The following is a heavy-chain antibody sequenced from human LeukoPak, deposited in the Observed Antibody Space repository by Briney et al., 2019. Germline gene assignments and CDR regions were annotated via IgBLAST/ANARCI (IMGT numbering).Heavy chain of an antibody. V-gene: IGHV3-48*03. Sequence: PGGSLRLSCAASGFTFSSYEMNWVRQAPGKGLEWVSYISSSGTTVHYAESVKGRVTISRGNAKSSLYLQMNSLRVEDTAVYYCARVSRGSYDLDYWGQGTLVTVSS. J-gene: IGHJ4*02. CDR1: GFTFSSYE. CDR3: ARVSRGSYDLDY. CDR2: ISSSGTTV. D-gene: IGHD1-26*01.